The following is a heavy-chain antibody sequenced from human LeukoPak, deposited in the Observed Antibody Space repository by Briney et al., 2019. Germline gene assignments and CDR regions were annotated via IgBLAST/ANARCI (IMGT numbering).Heavy chain of an antibody. CDR1: GGSFSGYY. V-gene: IGHV4-34*01. Sequence: SETLSLTCAVYGGSFSGYYWSWIRQPPGKGLEWIGEINHSGSTNYNPSLKSRVTISVDTSKNQFSLKLSSVTAADTAVYYCARNFEQDIVVVVAAPDAFDIWGQGTMVTVSS. CDR3: ARNFEQDIVVVVAAPDAFDI. J-gene: IGHJ3*02. CDR2: INHSGST. D-gene: IGHD2-15*01.